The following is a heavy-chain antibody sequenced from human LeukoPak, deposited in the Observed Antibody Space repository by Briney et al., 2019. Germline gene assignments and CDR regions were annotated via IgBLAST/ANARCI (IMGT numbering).Heavy chain of an antibody. Sequence: GGSLRLSCAASGFTFSSYGMHWVRQAPGKGLEWVAVIWSDGSNQCYADSVKGRFTISRDNSKNTLYLEMNSLRVEDTAVYYCARDLGGTTVTPGVVAYWGQGPLVPVS. V-gene: IGHV3-33*01. D-gene: IGHD4-17*01. J-gene: IGHJ4*02. CDR1: GFTFSSYG. CDR3: ARDLGGTTVTPGVVAY. CDR2: IWSDGSNQ.